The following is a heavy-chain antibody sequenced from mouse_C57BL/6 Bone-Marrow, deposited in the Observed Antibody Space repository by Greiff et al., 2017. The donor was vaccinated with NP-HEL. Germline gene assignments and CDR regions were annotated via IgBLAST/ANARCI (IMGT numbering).Heavy chain of an antibody. Sequence: QVQLQQSGAELVMPGASVKLSCKASGYTFTSYWMHWVKQRPGQSLEWIGEIDPSDSYTNYNQKFKGKSTLTVDKSSSTAYMELSSLTSEDSAVYYCARHPPKPHYYAMDYWGQGTSVTVSS. V-gene: IGHV1-69*01. CDR3: ARHPPKPHYYAMDY. CDR2: IDPSDSYT. CDR1: GYTFTSYW. J-gene: IGHJ4*01. D-gene: IGHD6-1*01.